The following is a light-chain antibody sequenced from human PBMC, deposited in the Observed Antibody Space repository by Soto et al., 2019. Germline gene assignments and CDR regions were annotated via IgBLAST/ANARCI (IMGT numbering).Light chain of an antibody. Sequence: DIQMTQSPSSVSSSVGDRVTITCRASQGISSWLVWYQQKPGKAPKVLIYGASTLQSGVPSRFSGSGSGTDFTLTISSLQPEDFATYICQQANSFPLTFGGGTRVEIK. V-gene: IGKV1-12*01. CDR2: GAS. J-gene: IGKJ4*01. CDR1: QGISSW. CDR3: QQANSFPLT.